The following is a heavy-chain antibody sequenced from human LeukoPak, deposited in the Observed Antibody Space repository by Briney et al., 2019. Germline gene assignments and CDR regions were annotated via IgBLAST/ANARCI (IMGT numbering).Heavy chain of an antibody. CDR3: ARDRWTFGTSSIWYFDL. CDR1: GGSINNYY. CDR2: IYSSGTT. V-gene: IGHV4-59*01. Sequence: PSETLSLTCTVSGGSINNYYWSWIRQPPGKGLEWIGFIYSSGTTSYNPSLKSRVTISVDTSKNQFSLKLASVTAADAAVYYCARDRWTFGTSSIWYFDLWGCGTPITVSS. D-gene: IGHD3-16*01. J-gene: IGHJ2*01.